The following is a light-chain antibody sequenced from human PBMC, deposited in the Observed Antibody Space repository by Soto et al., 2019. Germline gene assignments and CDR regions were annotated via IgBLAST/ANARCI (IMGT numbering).Light chain of an antibody. CDR1: SSNIGSNT. J-gene: IGLJ1*01. CDR2: SNN. V-gene: IGLV1-44*01. Sequence: QAVVTQPPSASGTPGQRVTISCSVSSSNIGSNTVNWYQQLPGTAPKLLIYSNNQRPSGVPDRFSGSKSGTSASLAISGLQSEDEADYYCAAWDDSLNGYVFGTGTKLTVL. CDR3: AAWDDSLNGYV.